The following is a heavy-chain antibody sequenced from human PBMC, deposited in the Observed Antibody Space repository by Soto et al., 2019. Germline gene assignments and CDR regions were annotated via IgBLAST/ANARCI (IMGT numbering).Heavy chain of an antibody. CDR1: GCTFTTYG. J-gene: IGHJ6*02. Sequence: QVQLVQSGAEVRKPGASVKVSCKASGCTFTTYGISWVRQAPGQGLEWMGWISGYNGHTKYAQKFQGRVTMTTDTSTSTVYMDLRSLRSDDTAVYYCAMEGEMPYYYYGLDVWGQGTTVTVSS. CDR3: AMEGEMPYYYYGLDV. D-gene: IGHD3-16*01. V-gene: IGHV1-18*01. CDR2: ISGYNGHT.